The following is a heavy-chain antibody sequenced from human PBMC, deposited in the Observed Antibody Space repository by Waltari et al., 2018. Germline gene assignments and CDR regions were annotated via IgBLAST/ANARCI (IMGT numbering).Heavy chain of an antibody. D-gene: IGHD1-1*01. V-gene: IGHV3-7*03. CDR2: IKEDGCQS. CDR3: VKGGGNFHS. CDR1: W. Sequence: WRSVVRQAQGRRLEEVANIKEDGCQSYYADAVHGRSTISRDNAKNSLYLKKNSLRAEDTAVFYCVKGGGNFHSWAQGTLVTVS. J-gene: IGHJ4*02.